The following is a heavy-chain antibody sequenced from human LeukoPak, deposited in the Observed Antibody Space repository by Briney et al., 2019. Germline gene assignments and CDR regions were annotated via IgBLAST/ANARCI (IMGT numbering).Heavy chain of an antibody. J-gene: IGHJ5*02. D-gene: IGHD6-6*01. V-gene: IGHV1-8*01. CDR2: MNPSSGNT. CDR1: GYTFTSYD. Sequence: ASVKVSCKASGYTFTSYDINWVRQATGQGLEWMGWMNPSSGNTAYAQKFQGRVTMTRNTSIITAYMELSSLTSEDTAVYYCARGNAAARSFDPWGQGTLVTVSS. CDR3: ARGNAAARSFDP.